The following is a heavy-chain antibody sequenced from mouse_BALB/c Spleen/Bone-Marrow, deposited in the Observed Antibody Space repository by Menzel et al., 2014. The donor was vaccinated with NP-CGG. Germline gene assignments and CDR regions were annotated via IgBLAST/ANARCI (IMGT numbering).Heavy chain of an antibody. V-gene: IGHV1S81*02. D-gene: IGHD1-1*01. CDR2: INPSNGRT. CDR3: ARRATTVVATDY. CDR1: GYTFTSYW. J-gene: IGHJ2*01. Sequence: GAELVKPGASVKLSCKASGYTFTSYWMHWVKQRPGQGLEWIGEINPSNGRTNYNEKFKSKATLTVDKSSGTAYMQLSSLTSEDSAVYYCARRATTVVATDYWGQGTTLTVSS.